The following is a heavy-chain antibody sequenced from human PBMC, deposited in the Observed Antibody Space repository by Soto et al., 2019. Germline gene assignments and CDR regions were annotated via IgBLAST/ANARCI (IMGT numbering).Heavy chain of an antibody. J-gene: IGHJ6*03. CDR2: ISGSGGNT. D-gene: IGHD4-17*01. CDR3: AKEVGDYREGDYMDV. CDR1: GFTFSSYA. Sequence: GGSLRLSCAASGFTFSSYAMSWVRQAPGKGLEWVSDISGSGGNTHYADSVKGRFTISRDNSKSTLYLQMNSLRAEDRAAYYCAKEVGDYREGDYMDVWGKGTTVTVSS. V-gene: IGHV3-23*01.